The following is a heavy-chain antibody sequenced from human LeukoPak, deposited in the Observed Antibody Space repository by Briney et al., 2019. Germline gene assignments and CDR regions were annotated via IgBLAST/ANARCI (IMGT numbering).Heavy chain of an antibody. CDR1: GFTFSSYA. CDR3: ARAGYGGNSNYFDY. Sequence: GGSLRLSCAASGFTFSSYAMHWVRQAPGKGLEWVAVISYDGSNKYYADSVKGRFTISRDNSKNTLYLQMNSLRAEDTAVYYCARAGYGGNSNYFDYWGQGTLVTVSS. CDR2: ISYDGSNK. V-gene: IGHV3-30-3*01. D-gene: IGHD4-23*01. J-gene: IGHJ4*02.